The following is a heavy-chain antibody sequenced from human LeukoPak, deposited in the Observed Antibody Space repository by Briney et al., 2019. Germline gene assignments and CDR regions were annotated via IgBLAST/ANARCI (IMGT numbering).Heavy chain of an antibody. V-gene: IGHV3-21*01. CDR2: ISSSSSYI. J-gene: IGHJ4*02. Sequence: GGSLRLSCAASGFTFSSYSMNWVRQAPGKGLEWVSSISSSSSYIYYADSVRGRFTISRDNAKNSLYLQMNSLRAEDTAVYYCARVTEAPYYFDYWGQGTLVTVSS. CDR3: ARVTEAPYYFDY. CDR1: GFTFSSYS.